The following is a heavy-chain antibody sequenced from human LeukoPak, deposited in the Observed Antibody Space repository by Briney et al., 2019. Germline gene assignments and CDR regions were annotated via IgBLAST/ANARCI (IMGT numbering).Heavy chain of an antibody. V-gene: IGHV1-69*13. D-gene: IGHD6-13*01. Sequence: SVKVSCKASGGTFSSYAISWVRQAPGQGLEWMGGIIPIFGTANYAQKFQGRVTITADESTSTAYMELSSLRSEDTTVYYCARVRGSSSWALFDYWGQGTLVTVSS. CDR3: ARVRGSSSWALFDY. CDR1: GGTFSSYA. J-gene: IGHJ4*02. CDR2: IIPIFGTA.